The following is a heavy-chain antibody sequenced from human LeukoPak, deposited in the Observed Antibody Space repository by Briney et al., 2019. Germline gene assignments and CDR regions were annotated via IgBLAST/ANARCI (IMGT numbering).Heavy chain of an antibody. CDR3: ARGPYYYDSSGAFDI. V-gene: IGHV1-18*01. CDR1: GYTFTSYG. CDR2: ISAYNGNT. D-gene: IGHD3-22*01. Sequence: ASVKVSCKASGYTFTSYGISWVRQAPGQGLEWMGWISAYNGNTNYAQKLQGRVTMTTDTSTSTAYMELRSLRSDDTAVYYCARGPYYYDSSGAFDIWGQGTMVTVSS. J-gene: IGHJ3*02.